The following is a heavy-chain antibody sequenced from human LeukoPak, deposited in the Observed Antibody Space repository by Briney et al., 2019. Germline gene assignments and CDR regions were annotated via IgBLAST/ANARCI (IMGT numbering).Heavy chain of an antibody. J-gene: IGHJ4*02. CDR2: ISGSGGST. CDR1: GFTFSSYA. D-gene: IGHD5-18*01. CDR3: AKKRLGYSYGLFEIDY. V-gene: IGHV3-23*01. Sequence: GGSLRLSCAASGFTFSSYAMSWVRQAPGKGLEWVSAISGSGGSTYYADSVKGRFTISRDNSKSTLYLQMNSLRAEDTAVYYCAKKRLGYSYGLFEIDYWGQGTLVTVSS.